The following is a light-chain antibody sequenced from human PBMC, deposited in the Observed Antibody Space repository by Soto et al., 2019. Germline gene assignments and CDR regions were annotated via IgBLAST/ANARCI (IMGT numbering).Light chain of an antibody. CDR3: SSYTSGTTPVI. J-gene: IGLJ2*01. CDR1: SSDVGDYNS. CDR2: NVS. V-gene: IGLV2-14*03. Sequence: QSVLTQPASVSGSPGQSITISCTGTSSDVGDYNSVSWYQQHPGKAPKLMIYNVSNRPSGISNRFSASKSGNTASLTISGLQAEDEADYYCSSYTSGTTPVIFGGGTKLTVL.